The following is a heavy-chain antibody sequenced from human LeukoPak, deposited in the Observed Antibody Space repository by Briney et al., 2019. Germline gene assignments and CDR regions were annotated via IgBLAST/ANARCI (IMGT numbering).Heavy chain of an antibody. CDR1: SGSISNYY. CDR2: IYYSGST. J-gene: IGHJ4*02. D-gene: IGHD5-18*01. Sequence: SETLSLTCTVPSGSISNYYWSWIRRPPGKGLEWIGYIYYSGSTRYNPSLQSRVTISVATSANQFSLNLSSVTTEDTAIYYCARTSTGPSYGHGCFDFWGPGSLVTVSS. V-gene: IGHV4-59*01. CDR3: ARTSTGPSYGHGCFDF.